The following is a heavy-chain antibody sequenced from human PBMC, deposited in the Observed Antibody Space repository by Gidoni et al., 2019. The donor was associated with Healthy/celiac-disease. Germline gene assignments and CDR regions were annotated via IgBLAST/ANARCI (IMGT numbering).Heavy chain of an antibody. V-gene: IGHV1-69*01. D-gene: IGHD3-10*01. Sequence: QVQLVQSGAAVKNPGSSVKVSCKASGGTFSSYAISWVRQAPGQGLEWMGGIIPIFGTANYAQKFQGRVTITADESTSTAYMELSSLRSEDTAVYYCARAPITMVRGAEYYYYYGMDVWGQGTTVTVSS. CDR2: IIPIFGTA. CDR3: ARAPITMVRGAEYYYYYGMDV. J-gene: IGHJ6*02. CDR1: GGTFSSYA.